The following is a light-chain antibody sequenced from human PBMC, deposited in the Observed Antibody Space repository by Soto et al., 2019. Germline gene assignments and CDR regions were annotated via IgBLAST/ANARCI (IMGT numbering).Light chain of an antibody. CDR1: TSNIGGNT. J-gene: IGLJ2*01. CDR2: SNN. Sequence: QSVLTQPPSVSGTPGQRVTISCSGSTSNIGGNTVNWYQQLPGTAPKLLIYSNNHRPSGVPDRFSGSKSGTSASLAISGLQAEDEADYYCASWDDSLSAVIFGGGTKLTVL. CDR3: ASWDDSLSAVI. V-gene: IGLV1-44*01.